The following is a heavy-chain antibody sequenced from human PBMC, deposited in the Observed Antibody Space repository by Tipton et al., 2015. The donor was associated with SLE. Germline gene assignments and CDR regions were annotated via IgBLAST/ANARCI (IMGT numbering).Heavy chain of an antibody. D-gene: IGHD1-26*01. V-gene: IGHV4-34*01. J-gene: IGHJ6*02. CDR2: INHSGST. Sequence: TLSLTCAVYGGSFSGYYWSWLRQPPGKGLEWIGEINHSGSTNYNPSLKSRVTISVDTSKNQFSLKLCSVTAADTAVYYCASWEASSWMDVWGQGTTVTVSS. CDR3: ASWEASSWMDV. CDR1: GGSFSGYY.